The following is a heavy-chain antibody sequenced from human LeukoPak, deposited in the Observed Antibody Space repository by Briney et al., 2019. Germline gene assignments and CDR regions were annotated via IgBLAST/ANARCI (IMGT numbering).Heavy chain of an antibody. CDR1: GFSVSTSGVA. Sequence: SGPTLVNPTQTLTLTCTFSGFSVSTSGVAVGWIRQPPGKALEWLGHIYWNDDKYYKTSLKSRLTITKDTTENQVVLTMTNMDPVDTATYYCAHLTTGAYYYDYWGQGTLVTVSS. V-gene: IGHV2-5*01. CDR3: AHLTTGAYYYDY. J-gene: IGHJ4*02. D-gene: IGHD1-1*01. CDR2: IYWNDDK.